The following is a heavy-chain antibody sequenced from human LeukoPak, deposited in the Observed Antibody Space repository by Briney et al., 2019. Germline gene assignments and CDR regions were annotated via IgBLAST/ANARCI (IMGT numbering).Heavy chain of an antibody. CDR3: ARVAVAGTN. Sequence: SETLSLTCTVSGGSISSSSYYWGWIRQPPGKGLEWIGSIYYTGNTYYNPSLKSRVTISVDTSKNQFSLKLSSVTAADTAVYYCARVAVAGTNWGQGTLVTVSS. D-gene: IGHD6-19*01. J-gene: IGHJ4*02. CDR1: GGSISSSSYY. V-gene: IGHV4-39*07. CDR2: IYYTGNT.